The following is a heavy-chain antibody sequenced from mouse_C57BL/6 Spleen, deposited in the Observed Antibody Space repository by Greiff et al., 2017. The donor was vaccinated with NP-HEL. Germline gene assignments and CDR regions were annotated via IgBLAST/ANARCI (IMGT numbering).Heavy chain of an antibody. V-gene: IGHV1-42*01. CDR3: ARNYGTYYFDY. CDR2: INPSTGGT. D-gene: IGHD1-1*01. Sequence: EVQLVESGPELVKPGASVKISCKASGYSFTGYYMNWVKQSPEKSLEWIGEINPSTGGTTYNQKFKAKATLTVDKSSSTAYMQLKSLTSEDSAVYYCARNYGTYYFDYWGQGTTLTVSS. CDR1: GYSFTGYY. J-gene: IGHJ2*01.